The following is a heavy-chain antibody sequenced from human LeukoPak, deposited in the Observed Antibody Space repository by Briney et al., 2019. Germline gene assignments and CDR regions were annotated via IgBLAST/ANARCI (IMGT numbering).Heavy chain of an antibody. CDR1: SGSFSGYY. V-gene: IGHV4-34*01. J-gene: IGHJ4*02. Sequence: SETLSLXCAVYSGSFSGYYWTWIRQPPGKGLEWIGEIKHSGRTTYTPSLKSRVSISVDPSKNQFSLKLSSVTAADTAMYYCAREARGLFYWGQGTLVTVSS. CDR3: AREARGLFY. CDR2: IKHSGRT. D-gene: IGHD3/OR15-3a*01.